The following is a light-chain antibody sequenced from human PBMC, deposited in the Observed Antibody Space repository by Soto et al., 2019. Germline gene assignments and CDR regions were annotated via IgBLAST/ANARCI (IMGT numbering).Light chain of an antibody. J-gene: IGKJ3*01. CDR2: KAS. V-gene: IGKV1-5*03. Sequence: DIQMTQSPSTLSASVGDRVTITCRASQIISNWLAWYQQKPGKAPKVVIYKASSLETGVPSRFSGSGSGTEFTLAISSLQPDDFATYYCQQSNSYPFTFGPGTKVNIK. CDR1: QIISNW. CDR3: QQSNSYPFT.